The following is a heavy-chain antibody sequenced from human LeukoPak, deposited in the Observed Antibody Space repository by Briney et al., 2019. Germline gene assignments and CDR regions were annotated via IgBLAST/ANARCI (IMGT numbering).Heavy chain of an antibody. CDR3: ARDRLLWFGEPNYFDY. CDR1: GFTFSSYS. CDR2: ISSSSTI. V-gene: IGHV3-48*01. J-gene: IGHJ4*02. Sequence: GGSLRLSCAASGFTFSSYSMNWVRQAPGKGLEWVSYISSSSTIYYADSVKGRFTISRDNAKNSLYLQMNSLRAEDTAVYYCARDRLLWFGEPNYFDYWGQGTLVTVSS. D-gene: IGHD3-10*01.